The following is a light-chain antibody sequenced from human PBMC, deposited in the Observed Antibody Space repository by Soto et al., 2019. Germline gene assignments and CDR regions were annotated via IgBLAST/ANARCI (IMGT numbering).Light chain of an antibody. CDR3: CSYAGSSTVV. Sequence: QSVLTQPASVSGSPGQSITLSCTGTSSDVGSYNLVSWYQQHPGKAPKLMIYEGSKRPSGVSNRFSGSKSGNTASLTISGLQAEDEADYYCCSYAGSSTVVFGGGTKVTVL. J-gene: IGLJ2*01. V-gene: IGLV2-23*01. CDR2: EGS. CDR1: SSDVGSYNL.